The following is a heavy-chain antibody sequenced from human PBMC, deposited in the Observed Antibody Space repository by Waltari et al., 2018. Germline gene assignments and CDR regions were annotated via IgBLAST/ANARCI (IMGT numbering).Heavy chain of an antibody. J-gene: IGHJ6*02. CDR1: GFDFSTHT. Sequence: EVQLVESGGGLVKPGGSLRLSCAASGFDFSTHTMNWDSQAPGKGLEWVSSFSSISTYKYYADSVRGRFTISRDNAMNSLYLQLNSLRAEDTAVYYCVSPALPGAHYYYYYGMDFWGQGTTVTVSS. CDR3: VSPALPGAHYYYYYGMDF. V-gene: IGHV3-21*01. CDR2: FSSISTYK. D-gene: IGHD2-2*01.